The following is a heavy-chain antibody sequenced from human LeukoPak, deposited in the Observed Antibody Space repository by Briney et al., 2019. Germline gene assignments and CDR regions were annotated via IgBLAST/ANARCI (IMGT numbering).Heavy chain of an antibody. CDR1: SGSISSHY. J-gene: IGHJ4*02. Sequence: SETLSLTCTVSSGSISSHYWSWIRQPPGKGLEWIGYIYYSGSTYYNPSLKSRVTISVDTSKNQFSLKLSSVTAADTAVYYCARESVAAAGYWGQGTLVTVSS. CDR3: ARESVAAAGY. D-gene: IGHD2-2*01. V-gene: IGHV4-59*11. CDR2: IYYSGST.